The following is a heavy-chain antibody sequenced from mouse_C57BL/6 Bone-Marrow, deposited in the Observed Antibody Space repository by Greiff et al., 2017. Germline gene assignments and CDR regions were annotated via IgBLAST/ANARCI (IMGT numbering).Heavy chain of an antibody. D-gene: IGHD1-2*01. Sequence: QVQLQQPGAELVKPGASVKLSCKASGYTFTSYWMHWVKQRPGRGLEWIGRIDPNSGGTKYNEKFKSKATLTVDKPSSTAYMPLSSRKSEDSAVYECERLATPYYAMDYWGQGTSVTVSS. CDR3: ERLATPYYAMDY. J-gene: IGHJ4*01. V-gene: IGHV1-72*01. CDR1: GYTFTSYW. CDR2: IDPNSGGT.